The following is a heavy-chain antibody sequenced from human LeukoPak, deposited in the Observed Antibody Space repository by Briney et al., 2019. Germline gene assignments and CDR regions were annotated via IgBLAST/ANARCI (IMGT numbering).Heavy chain of an antibody. V-gene: IGHV3-11*04. CDR2: IGSSSSTT. Sequence: GGSLRLSCAASGVRFSDYYMSWVRQAPGKGLEWVSYIGSSSSTTYYADSVKGRFTISRDNTRKTPYLQMNSLRAEGTAIYYCARATSKDVYNHGWFDPWGQGTLVTVS. J-gene: IGHJ5*02. CDR3: ARATSKDVYNHGWFDP. D-gene: IGHD5-24*01. CDR1: GVRFSDYY.